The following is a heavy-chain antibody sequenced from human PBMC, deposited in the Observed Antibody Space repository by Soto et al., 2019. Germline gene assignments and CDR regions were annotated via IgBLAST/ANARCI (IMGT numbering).Heavy chain of an antibody. CDR1: GSTFSSYA. D-gene: IGHD1-26*01. V-gene: IGHV3-23*01. CDR2: ISGSGGST. Sequence: GGSLRLSCAASGSTFSSYAMSWVRQAPGKGLEWVSAISGSGGSTYYADSVKGRFTISRDNSKNTLYLQMNSLRAEDTAVYYCAKLGIVGATRYYFDYWGQGTLVTVSS. J-gene: IGHJ4*02. CDR3: AKLGIVGATRYYFDY.